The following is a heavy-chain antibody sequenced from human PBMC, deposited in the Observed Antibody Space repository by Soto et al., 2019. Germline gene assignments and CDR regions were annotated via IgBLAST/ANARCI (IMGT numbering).Heavy chain of an antibody. J-gene: IGHJ5*02. CDR2: IYYSGST. CDR3: ARGSSSSPWFDP. CDR1: GGSISSGGYY. D-gene: IGHD6-6*01. V-gene: IGHV4-31*03. Sequence: SETLSLTCTVSGGSISSGGYYWSWIRQHPGKGLEWIGYIYYSGSTYYNPSLKSRVTISVDTSKNQFSLKLSSVTAADTAVYYCARGSSSSPWFDPWGQGTLVTVS.